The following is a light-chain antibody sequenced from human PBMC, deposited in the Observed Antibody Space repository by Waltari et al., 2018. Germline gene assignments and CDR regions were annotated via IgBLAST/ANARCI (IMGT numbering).Light chain of an antibody. CDR3: QSYDSSLSGSV. CDR1: SSNIGAGYD. V-gene: IGLV1-40*01. CDR2: GNS. J-gene: IGLJ2*01. Sequence: QSGLTQPPSVSGAPGQRVTIPCTGRSSNIGAGYDVHWSQLLPGTAPKLLIYGNSNRPSGVPDRFSGSKSGTSASLAITGLQAEDEADYYCQSYDSSLSGSVFGGGTKLTVL.